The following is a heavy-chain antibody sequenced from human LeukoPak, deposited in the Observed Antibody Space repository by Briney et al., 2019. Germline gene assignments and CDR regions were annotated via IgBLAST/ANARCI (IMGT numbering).Heavy chain of an antibody. CDR1: GFTFSSYA. CDR3: AKGGYCSSTSCYFREIYGMDV. CDR2: ISGSGGST. V-gene: IGHV3-23*01. J-gene: IGHJ6*02. Sequence: GASLRLSYAASGFTFSSYAMSWVRQAPGKGLEWVSAISGSGGSTYYADSVKGRFTISRDNSKNTLYLQMNSLRAEDTAVYYCAKGGYCSSTSCYFREIYGMDVWGQGTTVTVSS. D-gene: IGHD2-2*01.